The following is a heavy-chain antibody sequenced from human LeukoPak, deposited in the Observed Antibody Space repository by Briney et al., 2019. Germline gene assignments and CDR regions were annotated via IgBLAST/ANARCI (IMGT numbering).Heavy chain of an antibody. D-gene: IGHD2-2*01. V-gene: IGHV3-15*01. J-gene: IGHJ6*02. CDR2: IKSKTDGGTT. Sequence: GGSLRLSCAASGFTFSNAWMSRVRQAPGKGLEWVGRIKSKTDGGTTDYAAPVKGRFTISRDDSKNTLYLQMNSLRAEDTAVYYCARERLYCSSTSCYGMDVWGQGTTVTVSS. CDR1: GFTFSNAW. CDR3: ARERLYCSSTSCYGMDV.